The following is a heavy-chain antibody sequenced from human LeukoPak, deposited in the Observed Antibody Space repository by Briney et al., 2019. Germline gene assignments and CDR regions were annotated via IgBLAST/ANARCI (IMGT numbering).Heavy chain of an antibody. CDR1: GYTFTGYY. J-gene: IGHJ3*02. D-gene: IGHD3-22*01. Sequence: ASVKVSCKASGYTFTGYYMHWVRQAPGQGLEWMGWINPNSGGTNYAQKFQGRVTMTEDTSTDTAYMELSSLRSEDTAVYYCATPTYDSSGYSDDAFDIWGQGTMVTVSS. CDR3: ATPTYDSSGYSDDAFDI. CDR2: INPNSGGT. V-gene: IGHV1-2*02.